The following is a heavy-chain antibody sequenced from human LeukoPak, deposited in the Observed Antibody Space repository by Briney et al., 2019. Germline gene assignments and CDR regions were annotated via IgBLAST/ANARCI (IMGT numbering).Heavy chain of an antibody. Sequence: SETLSLTCSVSGGSITSYYWSWVRQPAGKGLEWIGRIYTSGSTNYNPSLTSRVTMSVNTSKNKFSLKLSSMPPSDTAVCYSVRDPGYDFWSGYTDNYFCYGMDVWGQGTTVTVSS. J-gene: IGHJ6*02. CDR1: GGSITSYY. D-gene: IGHD3-3*01. V-gene: IGHV4-4*07. CDR3: VRDPGYDFWSGYTDNYFCYGMDV. CDR2: IYTSGST.